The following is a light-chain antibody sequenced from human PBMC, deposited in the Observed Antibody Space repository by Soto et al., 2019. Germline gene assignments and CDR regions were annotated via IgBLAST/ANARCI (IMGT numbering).Light chain of an antibody. Sequence: EIVLTQSPGTLSLSPGERATLSCRASQSISGTFLAWYQHKPGQAPRVLIYGASRRATGIPDRFSGSGSGTVFTLTISRLEPEDFALYYCQQYDSGWTFGQGTKVEMK. CDR1: QSISGTF. V-gene: IGKV3-20*01. J-gene: IGKJ1*01. CDR3: QQYDSGWT. CDR2: GAS.